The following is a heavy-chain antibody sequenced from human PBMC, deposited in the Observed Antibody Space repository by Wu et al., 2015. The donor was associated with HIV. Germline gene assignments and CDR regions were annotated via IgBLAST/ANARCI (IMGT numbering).Heavy chain of an antibody. CDR3: ARDLLWGEDF. D-gene: IGHD2-21*01. CDR2: IIPISKTA. Sequence: QVQLVQSGPEVKKPGSSVRVSCKASGGTFSSYAFSWVRQAPGQGLEWMGGIIPISKTADYAQKFQGRVTITADESTRTIYMALTGLRSEDTAIYFCARDLLWGEDFWGQGNPGHRLH. J-gene: IGHJ4*02. V-gene: IGHV1-69*12. CDR1: GGTFSSYA.